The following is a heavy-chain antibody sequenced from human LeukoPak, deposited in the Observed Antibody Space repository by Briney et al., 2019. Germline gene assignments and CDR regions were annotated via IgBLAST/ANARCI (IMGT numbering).Heavy chain of an antibody. D-gene: IGHD3-3*01. CDR1: GGSISNYY. V-gene: IGHV4-59*12. Sequence: SETLSLTCTVSGGSISNYYWSWIRQPPGKGLEWIGYIFYDGSTNYNPSLKSRVTMSVDTSKNQFSLKLSSVTAADTAVYYCATAGGFWSGYYKNYYYMDVWGKGTTVTVSS. J-gene: IGHJ6*03. CDR3: ATAGGFWSGYYKNYYYMDV. CDR2: IFYDGST.